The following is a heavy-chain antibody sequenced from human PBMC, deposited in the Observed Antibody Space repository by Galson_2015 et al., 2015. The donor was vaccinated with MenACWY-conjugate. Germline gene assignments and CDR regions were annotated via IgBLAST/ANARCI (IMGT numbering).Heavy chain of an antibody. D-gene: IGHD3-10*01. CDR3: AREGYGSGTGGAFDI. CDR2: IRSSASSI. J-gene: IGHJ3*02. V-gene: IGHV3-11*01. Sequence: SLRLSCAASGFTFSGYYMSWIRQAPGKGLEWVSHIRSSASSINYADSVKGRFTISRDSAKNSLYPQMNSLRADDTAVYYCAREGYGSGTGGAFDIWGQGTMVTVSS. CDR1: GFTFSGYY.